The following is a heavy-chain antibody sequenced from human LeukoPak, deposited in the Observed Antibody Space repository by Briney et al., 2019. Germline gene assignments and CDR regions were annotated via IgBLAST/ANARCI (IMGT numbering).Heavy chain of an antibody. CDR2: ISWNSGSI. D-gene: IGHD3-16*01. V-gene: IGHV3-9*01. CDR1: GFTFDDYA. Sequence: GRSLRLSCAASGFTFDDYAMHWVRQAPGKGLEWVSGISWNSGSIGYADSVEGRFTISRDNAKNSLYLQMNSLRAEDTALYYCAMGNWFDPWGQGTLVTVSS. J-gene: IGHJ5*02. CDR3: AMGNWFDP.